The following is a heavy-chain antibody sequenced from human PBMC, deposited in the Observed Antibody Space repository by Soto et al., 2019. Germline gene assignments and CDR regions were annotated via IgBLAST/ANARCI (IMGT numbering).Heavy chain of an antibody. D-gene: IGHD5-12*01. J-gene: IGHJ4*02. CDR2: ISRRGGTT. CDR3: AKEVQEWLPGYYFDY. Sequence: ELQLLESGGGLIQRGGSLRLSCAASGFTFTNYAMSWVRQAPGRGLEWVSAISRRGGTTNYADSVKGRFTISRDNSKNTLFLQLDSLRAEDTAVYYCAKEVQEWLPGYYFDYWGQGVLVAVSS. V-gene: IGHV3-23*01. CDR1: GFTFTNYA.